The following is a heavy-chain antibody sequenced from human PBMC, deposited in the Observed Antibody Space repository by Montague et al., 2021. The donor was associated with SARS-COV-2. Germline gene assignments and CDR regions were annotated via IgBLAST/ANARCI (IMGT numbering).Heavy chain of an antibody. CDR1: GDSVSSNRAA. CDR2: TYYRSKWYN. J-gene: IGHJ5*02. D-gene: IGHD2-8*01. CDR3: ARDDPYCTNGVCYTGNWFDP. V-gene: IGHV6-1*01. Sequence: CAISGDSVSSNRAAWNWIRQSPSRGLEWLGRTYYRSKWYNDYAVSVKSRITINPDTSKNQFSLQLNSVTPEDTAVYYCARDDPYCTNGVCYTGNWFDPRGQGTLVTVSS.